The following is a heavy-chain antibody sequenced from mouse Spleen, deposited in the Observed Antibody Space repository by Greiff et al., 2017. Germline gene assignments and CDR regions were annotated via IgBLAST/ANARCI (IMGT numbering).Heavy chain of an antibody. J-gene: IGHJ1*01. Sequence: EVKVVESGGDLVKPGGSLKLSCAASGFTFSSYGMSWVRQTPDKRLEWVATISSGGSYTYYPDSVKGRFTISRDNAKNTLYLQMSSLKSEDTAMYYCARHERYDALWYFDVWGAGTTVTVSS. CDR2: ISSGGSYT. D-gene: IGHD2-14*01. V-gene: IGHV5-6*01. CDR1: GFTFSSYG. CDR3: ARHERYDALWYFDV.